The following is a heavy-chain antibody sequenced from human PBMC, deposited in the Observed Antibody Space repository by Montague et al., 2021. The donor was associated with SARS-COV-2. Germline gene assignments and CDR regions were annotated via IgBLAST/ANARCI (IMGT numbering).Heavy chain of an antibody. CDR3: ARDSVTDGPYGMDV. Sequence: SLRLSCAASGFTFSIYNMNWVRQAPGKGLEWVSSMSSSGNYIYYADSVKGRFTISRDNAKNSLSLQMNRLTAEDTAVYYCARDSVTDGPYGMDVWGQGTTVTVSS. J-gene: IGHJ6*02. CDR2: MSSSGNYI. CDR1: GFTFSIYN. V-gene: IGHV3-21*01. D-gene: IGHD2-21*02.